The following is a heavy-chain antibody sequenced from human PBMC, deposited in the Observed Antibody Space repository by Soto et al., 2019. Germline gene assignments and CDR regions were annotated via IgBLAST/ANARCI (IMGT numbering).Heavy chain of an antibody. CDR3: ARDRGYCSGGTCYSVLDY. J-gene: IGHJ4*02. V-gene: IGHV3-7*01. Sequence: EVQLVESGGGLVQPGRSLRLSCAASGFTFSTYYMNWVRQAPGKELEWVANIKQDGSEKYYVDSVKGRFTISRDNSKNSLYLQMNSLRDEDTAVYFCARDRGYCSGGTCYSVLDYWGQGTLVTVSS. CDR2: IKQDGSEK. D-gene: IGHD2-15*01. CDR1: GFTFSTYY.